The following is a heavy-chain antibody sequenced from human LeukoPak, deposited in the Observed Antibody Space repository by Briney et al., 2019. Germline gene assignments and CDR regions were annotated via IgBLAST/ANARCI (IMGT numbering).Heavy chain of an antibody. CDR1: GISFSNYA. Sequence: GGSLRLSCVASGISFSNYAMTWGRQAPGKGLEWVSAISGSGGSTYYADSVEGRFTISRDNSKNTLYLQMDSLRAEDTAVYYCAKSVVYYYDSTGYYTEPYYFDYWGQGTLVTVSS. D-gene: IGHD3-22*01. CDR3: AKSVVYYYDSTGYYTEPYYFDY. CDR2: ISGSGGST. J-gene: IGHJ4*02. V-gene: IGHV3-23*01.